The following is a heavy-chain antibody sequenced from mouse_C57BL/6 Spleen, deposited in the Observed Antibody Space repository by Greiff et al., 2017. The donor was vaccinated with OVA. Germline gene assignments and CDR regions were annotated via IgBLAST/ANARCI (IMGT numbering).Heavy chain of an antibody. J-gene: IGHJ4*01. CDR2: IDPETGGT. D-gene: IGHD2-5*01. V-gene: IGHV1-15*01. CDR3: TRGYSNNSAMDY. CDR1: GYTFTDYD. Sequence: VQLQQSGAELVRPGASVTLSCKASGYTFTDYDMHWVKQTPVHGLEWIGAIDPETGGTAYNQKFKGKAILTADKSSSTAYMELRSLTSEDSAVFYCTRGYSNNSAMDYWGQGTSVTVSS.